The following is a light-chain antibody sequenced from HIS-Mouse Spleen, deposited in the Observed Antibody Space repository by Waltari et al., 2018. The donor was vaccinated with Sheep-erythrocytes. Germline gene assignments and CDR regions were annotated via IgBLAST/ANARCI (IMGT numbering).Light chain of an antibody. J-gene: IGLJ2*01. CDR2: EVS. CDR3: SSYTSSSTGV. CDR1: SSDVGGYTY. V-gene: IGLV2-14*01. Sequence: QSALTQPASVSGAPGQSTTISCTGTSSDVGGYTYVTCYQQHPGKAPKLMIYEVSNRPSGVSNRFSGSKSGNTASLTISGLQAEDEADYYCSSYTSSSTGVFGGGTKLTVL.